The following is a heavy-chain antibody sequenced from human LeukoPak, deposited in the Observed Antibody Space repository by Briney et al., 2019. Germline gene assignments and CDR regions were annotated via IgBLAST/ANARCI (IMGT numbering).Heavy chain of an antibody. CDR1: GYNFAGHW. D-gene: IGHD6-13*01. V-gene: IGHV5-51*01. CDR3: TARTLSSSWYN. Sequence: GESLKISCKGSGYNFAGHWIGWVRQMPGKGLEWMGIIYPDDSDIRYSPSFQGQVIISADKSISTAYLQWSSLKASDTAMYYCTARTLSSSWYNWGQGTLVTVSS. J-gene: IGHJ4*02. CDR2: IYPDDSDI.